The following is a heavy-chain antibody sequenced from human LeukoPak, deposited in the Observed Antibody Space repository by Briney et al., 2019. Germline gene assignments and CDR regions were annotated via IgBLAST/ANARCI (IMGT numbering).Heavy chain of an antibody. Sequence: GGSLRLSCAASGFTFPSYARSWVRQAPGRGLEWVSVISGSGDSTYYADSVKGRFTISRDDSKNTLYVQMSSLRAEDTATYYCATGDGSGTNYFYYYGMDVWGQGTRVTVSS. CDR2: ISGSGDST. CDR3: ATGDGSGTNYFYYYGMDV. V-gene: IGHV3-23*01. CDR1: GFTFPSYA. J-gene: IGHJ6*02. D-gene: IGHD3-10*01.